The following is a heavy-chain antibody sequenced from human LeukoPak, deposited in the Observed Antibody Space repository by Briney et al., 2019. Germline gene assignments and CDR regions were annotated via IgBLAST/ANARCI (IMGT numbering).Heavy chain of an antibody. CDR1: GYTFTSYG. V-gene: IGHV1-18*01. CDR3: ARDLYSGYDTQFDY. J-gene: IGHJ4*02. Sequence: GASVKVSFKASGYTFTSYGISWVRQAPGQGLEWMGWISAYNGNTNYEQKLQGRVTMTTDTSTSTAYMELRSLRSDDTAVYYCARDLYSGYDTQFDYWGQGTVVTVSS. D-gene: IGHD5-12*01. CDR2: ISAYNGNT.